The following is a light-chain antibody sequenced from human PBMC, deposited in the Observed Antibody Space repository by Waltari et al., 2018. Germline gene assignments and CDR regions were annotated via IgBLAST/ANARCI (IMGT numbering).Light chain of an antibody. CDR2: DVS. V-gene: IGLV2-14*03. CDR3: SSYTSSNTVI. Sequence: QSALTQPASVSGSPGQSITISCIGTSIDVGGYDHVSWYQQHPGNAPKLMIYDVSNRPSWVSYRFSGSKSGNTASLTISGLQAEDEADYYCSSYTSSNTVIFAGGTKLTVL. CDR1: SIDVGGYDH. J-gene: IGLJ2*01.